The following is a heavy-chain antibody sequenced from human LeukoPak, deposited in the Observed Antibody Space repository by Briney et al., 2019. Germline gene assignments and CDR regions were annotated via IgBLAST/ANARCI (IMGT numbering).Heavy chain of an antibody. CDR1: GYTFTSHY. J-gene: IGHJ2*01. Sequence: ASVTVSCRSSGYTFTSHYIHWVRQAPGQGLEWMGLIDPNSGGTNYAQKFLGSVTITGDTSINTAFMELSRLRSDDTAIYYCARGRGTTMVRGVITNYFDLWGRGSLVTVSS. CDR2: IDPNSGGT. D-gene: IGHD3-10*01. CDR3: ARGRGTTMVRGVITNYFDL. V-gene: IGHV1-2*02.